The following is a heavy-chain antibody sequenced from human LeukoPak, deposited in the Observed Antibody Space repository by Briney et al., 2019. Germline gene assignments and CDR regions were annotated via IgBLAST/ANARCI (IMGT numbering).Heavy chain of an antibody. Sequence: GGSLRLSCAASGFTFSDYYMSWIRQAPGKGLEWVSYISSSGSTIYYADSVKGRFTISRDNAKNSLYLQMNSLRAEDTALYYCATVDTAMPLGAFDIWGQGTMVTVSS. V-gene: IGHV3-11*01. D-gene: IGHD5-18*01. CDR3: ATVDTAMPLGAFDI. J-gene: IGHJ3*02. CDR2: ISSSGSTI. CDR1: GFTFSDYY.